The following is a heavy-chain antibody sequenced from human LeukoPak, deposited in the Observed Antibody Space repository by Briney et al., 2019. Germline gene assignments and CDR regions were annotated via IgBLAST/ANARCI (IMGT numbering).Heavy chain of an antibody. D-gene: IGHD1-26*01. CDR2: IYYSGST. Sequence: SETLSLTCTASGGSISSYYWSWIRQPPGKGLEWIGYIYYSGSTSYNPSLKSRVTISVDTSKKQFSLKLSSVTAADTAVYYCARVGYGGSYLTFDIWGQGTMVTVSS. J-gene: IGHJ3*02. CDR3: ARVGYGGSYLTFDI. V-gene: IGHV4-59*08. CDR1: GGSISSYY.